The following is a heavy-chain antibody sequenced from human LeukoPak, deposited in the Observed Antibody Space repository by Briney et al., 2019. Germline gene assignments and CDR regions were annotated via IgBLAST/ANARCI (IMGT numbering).Heavy chain of an antibody. Sequence: GGSLRLSCAASGFTFSTYWMSWVRQAPGKGLEWVANINQDGSQKRYVDSVQGRFTISRDNTKNSLFLQMNSLRAEDTAVYYCARLKDDVTKLDYWGQGTLDSVSS. CDR2: INQDGSQK. J-gene: IGHJ4*02. D-gene: IGHD2-8*01. V-gene: IGHV3-7*01. CDR1: GFTFSTYW. CDR3: ARLKDDVTKLDY.